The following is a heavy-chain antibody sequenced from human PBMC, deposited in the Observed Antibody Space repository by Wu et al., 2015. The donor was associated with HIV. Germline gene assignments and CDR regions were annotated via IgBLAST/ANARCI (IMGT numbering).Heavy chain of an antibody. CDR2: IIPIFGTA. V-gene: IGHV1-69*05. D-gene: IGHD3-22*01. J-gene: IGHJ4*02. Sequence: QVQLVQSGAEVKKPGSSVKVSCKASGGTFSSYAISWVRQAPGQGLEWMGGIIPIFGTANYAQKFQGRVTITTDESTSTAYMELSSLRSEDTAVYYCARGRPGYDSSGWGFDYVGPGERWSPSPQ. CDR3: ARGRPGYDSSGWGFDY. CDR1: GGTFSSYA.